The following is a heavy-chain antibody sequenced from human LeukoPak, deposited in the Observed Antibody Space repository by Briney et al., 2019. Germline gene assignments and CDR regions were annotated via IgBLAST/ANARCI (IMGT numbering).Heavy chain of an antibody. J-gene: IGHJ1*01. V-gene: IGHV3-23*01. CDR1: GFIFNTYE. CDR3: AKDEGGYCSSTSCYSGYFQH. D-gene: IGHD2-2*01. CDR2: ISGGGGST. Sequence: GGSLRLSCAASGFIFNTYEMNWVRQAPGKGLEWVSAISGGGGSTYYADSVKGRFTISRDNSKNTLYLQMNSLRAEDTAVYYCAKDEGGYCSSTSCYSGYFQHWGQGTLVTVSS.